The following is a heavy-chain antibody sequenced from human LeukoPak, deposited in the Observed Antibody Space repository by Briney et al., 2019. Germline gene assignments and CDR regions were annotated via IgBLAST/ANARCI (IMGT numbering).Heavy chain of an antibody. CDR3: ARAGYISGWYGADY. D-gene: IGHD6-19*01. CDR2: ISPNSGGT. J-gene: IGHJ4*02. CDR1: GYTFTGYN. V-gene: IGHV1-2*02. Sequence: AASVKVSCKASGYTFTGYNLLHWLRQAPGQGLEWMGWISPNSGGTIYAQNFQGRVTMTRDTSVSTAYLELTRLTSDDTAVYYCARAGYISGWYGADYWGQGTLVTVSS.